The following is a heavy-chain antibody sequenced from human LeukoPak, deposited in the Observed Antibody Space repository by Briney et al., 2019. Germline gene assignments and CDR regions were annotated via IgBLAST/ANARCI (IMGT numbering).Heavy chain of an antibody. V-gene: IGHV1-46*01. CDR3: AREDIVVVPPAKLFDY. D-gene: IGHD2-2*01. J-gene: IGHJ4*02. CDR2: INPSGGST. Sequence: ASVKVSCKASGYTFTSYYMHWVRQAPGQGLEWMGIINPSGGSTSHAQKFQGRVTMTRDTSTSTVYMELSSLRSEDTAVYYCAREDIVVVPPAKLFDYWGQGTLVTISS. CDR1: GYTFTSYY.